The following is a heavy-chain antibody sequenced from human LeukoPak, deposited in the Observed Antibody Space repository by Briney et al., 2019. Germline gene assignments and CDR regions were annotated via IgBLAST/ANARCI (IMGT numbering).Heavy chain of an antibody. CDR1: GYTLTELS. D-gene: IGHD6-13*01. Sequence: ASVKVSCKVSGYTLTELSMHWVRQAPGQGLEWMGWISAYNGNTNYAQKLQGRVTMTTDTSTSTAYMELRSLRSDDTAVYYCAREADIAAAGTNYFDYWGQGTLVTVSS. CDR3: AREADIAAAGTNYFDY. CDR2: ISAYNGNT. J-gene: IGHJ4*02. V-gene: IGHV1-18*01.